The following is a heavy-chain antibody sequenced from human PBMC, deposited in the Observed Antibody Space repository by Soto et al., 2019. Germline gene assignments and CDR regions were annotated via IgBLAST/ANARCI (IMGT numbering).Heavy chain of an antibody. CDR2: INPNSGGT. Sequence: QVQLVQSGAEVKKPGASVKVSCKASGYTFTGYYMHWVRQAPGQGLEWMGWINPNSGGTNYAQKFQGRVTMTRDTSISTAYMELSRLRSDDTAVYYCARSVQQLVPLYYYYGMDVWGQGTTVTVSS. J-gene: IGHJ6*02. CDR3: ARSVQQLVPLYYYYGMDV. D-gene: IGHD6-13*01. V-gene: IGHV1-2*02. CDR1: GYTFTGYY.